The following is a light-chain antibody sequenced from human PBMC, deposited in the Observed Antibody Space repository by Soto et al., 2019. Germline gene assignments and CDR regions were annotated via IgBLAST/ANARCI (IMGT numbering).Light chain of an antibody. Sequence: QSVLTQPASVSGAPGQSITISCTGTSXDVGGYNYVSWDQQHPGKAPKLMIYEVSNRPSGGSNRFSGSNSGNTASLTISGLQAEDEADYYCTSYTSSSTLVFGTGTTAPVL. CDR2: EVS. V-gene: IGLV2-14*01. CDR1: SXDVGGYNY. CDR3: TSYTSSSTLV. J-gene: IGLJ1*01.